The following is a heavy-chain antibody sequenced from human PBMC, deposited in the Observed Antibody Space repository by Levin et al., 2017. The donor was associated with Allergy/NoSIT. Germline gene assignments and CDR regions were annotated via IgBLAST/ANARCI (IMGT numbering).Heavy chain of an antibody. CDR1: GGSFSGYY. D-gene: IGHD3-16*02. CDR3: ARERPYDYVWGSYRYTKTKNWYFDL. V-gene: IGHV4-34*01. J-gene: IGHJ2*01. CDR2: INHSGST. Sequence: SQTLSLTCAVYGGSFSGYYWSWIRQPPGKGLEWIGEINHSGSTNYNPSLKSRVTISVDTSKNQFSLKLSSVTAADTAVYYCARERPYDYVWGSYRYTKTKNWYFDLWGRGTLVTVSS.